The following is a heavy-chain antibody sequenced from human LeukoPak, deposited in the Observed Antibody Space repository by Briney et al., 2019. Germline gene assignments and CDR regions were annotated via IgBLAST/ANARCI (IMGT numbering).Heavy chain of an antibody. V-gene: IGHV3-49*03. CDR3: TRDSPVGFFGVVIIPDY. CDR2: IRSKAYGGTT. Sequence: PGGSLRLSCTASGFTFGDYAMSWFRQAPGKGLEWVGFIRSKAYGGTTEYAASVKGRFTISRDDSKSIAYLQMNSLKTEDTAVYYCTRDSPVGFFGVVIIPDYWGQGTLVTVSS. CDR1: GFTFGDYA. J-gene: IGHJ4*02. D-gene: IGHD3-3*01.